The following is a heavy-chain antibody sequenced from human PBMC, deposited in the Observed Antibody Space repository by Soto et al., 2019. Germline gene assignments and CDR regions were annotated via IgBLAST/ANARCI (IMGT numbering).Heavy chain of an antibody. V-gene: IGHV1-8*01. Sequence: QVQLVQSGAEVKKPGASVKVSCKASGYTFTSYDINWVRQATGQGLEWMGWMNPNSGNTGYAQKFQGRVTMTRNTSISTAYMEMTSLRSEDTAVYYCARVYFSWNDNYYYCYGMDVWGQGTTVTVSS. CDR1: GYTFTSYD. D-gene: IGHD1-1*01. J-gene: IGHJ6*02. CDR2: MNPNSGNT. CDR3: ARVYFSWNDNYYYCYGMDV.